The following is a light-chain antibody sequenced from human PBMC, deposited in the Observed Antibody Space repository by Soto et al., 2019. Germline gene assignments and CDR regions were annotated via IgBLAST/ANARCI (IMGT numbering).Light chain of an antibody. CDR2: GNS. J-gene: IGLJ2*01. CDR1: SSNIGAGYD. Sequence: QSVLTQPPSVSGAPGQRVTISCTGSSSNIGAGYDVHWYQQLPGTAPKLLIYGNSNRPSGVPDRFSGSKSGTSASLAITGLQAEDEADYYCQSYDSSLSGYVVVGGGTEVTVL. CDR3: QSYDSSLSGYVV. V-gene: IGLV1-40*01.